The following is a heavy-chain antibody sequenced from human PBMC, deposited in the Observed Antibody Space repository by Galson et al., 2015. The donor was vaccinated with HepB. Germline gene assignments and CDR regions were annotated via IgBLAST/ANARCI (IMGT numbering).Heavy chain of an antibody. CDR3: ARDLHSGGSYYDSSGYYDY. Sequence: SVKVSCKASGYTFTSYAVSWVRQAPGQGLEWMGWISAYNGNTNYAQKLQGRVTMTTDTSTSTAYMELRSLRSDDTAVYYCARDLHSGGSYYDSSGYYDYWGQGTLVTVSS. CDR1: GYTFTSYA. V-gene: IGHV1-18*04. CDR2: ISAYNGNT. J-gene: IGHJ4*02. D-gene: IGHD3-22*01.